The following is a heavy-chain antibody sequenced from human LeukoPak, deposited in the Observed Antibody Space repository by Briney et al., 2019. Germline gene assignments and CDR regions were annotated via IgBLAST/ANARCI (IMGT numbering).Heavy chain of an antibody. J-gene: IGHJ3*02. D-gene: IGHD3-10*01. CDR3: AKDWLGFSGAFDI. CDR2: ISYDGSNK. Sequence: PGGSLRLSCAASGFTFSSYGMHWVRQAPAKGLEWVAVISYDGSNKYYADSVKGRFTISRDNSKNTLYLQNSLRAEDTAVYYCAKDWLGFSGAFDIWGQGTMVTVSS. V-gene: IGHV3-30*18. CDR1: GFTFSSYG.